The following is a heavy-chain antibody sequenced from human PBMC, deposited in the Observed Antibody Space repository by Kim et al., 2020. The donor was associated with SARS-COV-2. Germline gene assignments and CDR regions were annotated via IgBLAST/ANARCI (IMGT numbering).Heavy chain of an antibody. CDR2: INLNTVAT. V-gene: IGHV1-2*06. D-gene: IGHD5-12*01. J-gene: IGHJ4*02. Sequence: ASVKVSCKASGYTFTASYMHWVRQAPGQGPEWMGRINLNTVATNYAKKFQGRLTLTRDTSITTVYMDLTSLTSDDTAIYYCARSGTSSDLDFWGQGTVVTVSS. CDR3: ARSGTSSDLDF. CDR1: GYTFTASY.